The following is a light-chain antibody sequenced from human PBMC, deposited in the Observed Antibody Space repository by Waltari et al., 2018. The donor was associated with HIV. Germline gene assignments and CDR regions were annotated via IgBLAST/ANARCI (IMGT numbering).Light chain of an antibody. CDR3: QSYDITLSASVV. V-gene: IGLV1-40*01. J-gene: IGLJ2*01. CDR2: GNK. CDR1: TSNIGADDD. Sequence: QSVLTQPPSVSGAPGQRVTISCTGSTSNIGADDDVNGYQQIPGTAPKLLISGNKHRPSGVPDRFSASKSGTSASLTITGLQAEDEADYFCQSYDITLSASVVFGGGTKLTVL.